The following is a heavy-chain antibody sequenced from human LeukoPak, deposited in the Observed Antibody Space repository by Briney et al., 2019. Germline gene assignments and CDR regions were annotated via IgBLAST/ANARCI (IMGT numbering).Heavy chain of an antibody. CDR3: ARVGTYCGGDCYFSYNWFDP. D-gene: IGHD2-21*02. CDR2: IYYSGST. CDR1: GGSISSYY. J-gene: IGHJ5*02. V-gene: IGHV4-59*01. Sequence: PSETLSLTCTVSGGSISSYYWSWIRQPPGKGLEWIGYIYYSGSTNYNPSLKSRVTISVDTSKNQFSLKLSSVTAADTAVYYCARVGTYCGGDCYFSYNWFDPWGQGTLVTVSS.